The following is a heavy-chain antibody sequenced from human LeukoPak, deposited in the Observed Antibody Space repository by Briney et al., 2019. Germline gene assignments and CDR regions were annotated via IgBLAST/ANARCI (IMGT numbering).Heavy chain of an antibody. V-gene: IGHV4-4*07. Sequence: SETLSLTCTDPGGSISSYYWSSLRQPAGQGLDCLGRIYTSGSTNYNPSLKSRVTMSVDTSKNQLSLKLSSVTAADTAVYHCAREELVHYYYYMDVWGKGTTVTVSS. D-gene: IGHD6-6*01. J-gene: IGHJ6*03. CDR1: GGSISSYY. CDR2: IYTSGST. CDR3: AREELVHYYYYMDV.